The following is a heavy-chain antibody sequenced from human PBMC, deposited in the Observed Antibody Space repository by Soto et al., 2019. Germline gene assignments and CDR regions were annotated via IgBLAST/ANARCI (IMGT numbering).Heavy chain of an antibody. D-gene: IGHD4-17*01. J-gene: IGHJ3*02. CDR2: IYYSGST. Sequence: QVQLQESGPGLVKPSETLSLTCTVSGGSISSYYWSWIRQPPGKGLEWIGYIYYSGSTNYNPSLKSRVTISVDTSKNQFSLKLSSVTAADTAVYYCARGLNDYGDYRGVGAFDIWGQGTMVTVSS. CDR1: GGSISSYY. CDR3: ARGLNDYGDYRGVGAFDI. V-gene: IGHV4-59*01.